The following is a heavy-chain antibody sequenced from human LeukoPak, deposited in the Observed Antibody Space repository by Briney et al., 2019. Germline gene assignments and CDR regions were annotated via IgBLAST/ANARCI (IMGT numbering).Heavy chain of an antibody. CDR1: GFTFSSYG. CDR2: ISGSGGST. J-gene: IGHJ4*02. CDR3: AKDRGVGDSSGHLENY. D-gene: IGHD3-22*01. V-gene: IGHV3-23*01. Sequence: PGRSLRLSCAASGFTFSSYGMHWVRQAPGKGLEWVSAISGSGGSTYYADSVKGRFTISRDNSKNTLYLQMNSLRAEDTAVYYCAKDRGVGDSSGHLENYWGQGTLVTVSS.